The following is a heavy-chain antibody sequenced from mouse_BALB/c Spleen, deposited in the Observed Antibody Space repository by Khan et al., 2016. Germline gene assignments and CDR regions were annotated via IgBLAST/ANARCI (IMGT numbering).Heavy chain of an antibody. Sequence: VQLQQPGAELVGSGASVRLSCTASGFNIKDYYIHWVKQRPEQGLEWIGWIDPENGATEYAPKFQGKATMTADTSSNTAYLQLSRLKSEDTAVYYCNAIYYGNYFYFDYWVQGTTLTVSS. J-gene: IGHJ2*01. D-gene: IGHD2-1*01. CDR2: IDPENGAT. V-gene: IGHV14-4*02. CDR1: GFNIKDYY. CDR3: NAIYYGNYFYFDY.